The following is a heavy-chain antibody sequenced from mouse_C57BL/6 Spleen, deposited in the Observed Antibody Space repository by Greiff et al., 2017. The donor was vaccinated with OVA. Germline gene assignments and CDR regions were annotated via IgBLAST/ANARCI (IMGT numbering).Heavy chain of an antibody. CDR2: IDPSDSYT. J-gene: IGHJ4*01. CDR1: GYTFTSYW. V-gene: IGHV1-50*01. D-gene: IGHD2-5*01. Sequence: QVQLQQPGAELVKPGASVKLSCKASGYTFTSYWMQWVKQRPGQGLEWIGEIDPSDSYTNYNQKFNGKATFTVDTSSSTAYMQLSSLTSEDSAVYYCARPYSNFYAMDYWGQGTSVTVSS. CDR3: ARPYSNFYAMDY.